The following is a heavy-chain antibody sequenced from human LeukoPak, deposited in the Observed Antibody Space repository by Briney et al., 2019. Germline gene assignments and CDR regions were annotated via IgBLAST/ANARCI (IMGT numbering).Heavy chain of an antibody. CDR3: ARGLVGLTPHAGVFQI. J-gene: IGHJ3*02. CDR2: IYSNGNT. CDR1: GGSFSSSY. D-gene: IGHD1-26*01. Sequence: SETLSLTCIVSGGSFSSSYWSWIRQPPGKGLEWIAYIYSNGNTNSNPSLKSRVTIAIDTSQSQFSLKLSSVTAADTAVYYCARGLVGLTPHAGVFQIWGQGTKVTVSS. V-gene: IGHV4-59*01.